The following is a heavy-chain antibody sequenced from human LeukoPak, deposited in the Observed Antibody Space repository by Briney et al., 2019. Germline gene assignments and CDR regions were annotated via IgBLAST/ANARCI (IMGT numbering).Heavy chain of an antibody. J-gene: IGHJ3*02. CDR1: GYTFTSYD. V-gene: IGHV1-18*01. CDR2: ISAYNGNT. CDR3: ASLKNYYDSSGYLVTDAFDM. Sequence: ASVKVSCRASGYTFTSYDINWVRQAPGQGLEWMGWISAYNGNTKYAQKLQGRVTMTTDTSTSTAYMELRSLRSDDTAVYYCASLKNYYDSSGYLVTDAFDMWGQGTMVIVSS. D-gene: IGHD3-22*01.